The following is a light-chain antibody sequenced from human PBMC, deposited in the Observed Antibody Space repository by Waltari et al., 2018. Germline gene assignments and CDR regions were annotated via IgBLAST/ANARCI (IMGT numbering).Light chain of an antibody. CDR2: EGN. CDR1: SSAVGNYNV. Sequence: QSALTQPASVSGSPGQSITIPCTETSSAVGNYNVDSWYQHHPGKAPKLLIYEGNKRPAGVSDRFSGSKSGNRASLTISGLQAEDEADYYCCSYASSSGYVFGTGTEVTVL. J-gene: IGLJ1*01. CDR3: CSYASSSGYV. V-gene: IGLV2-23*01.